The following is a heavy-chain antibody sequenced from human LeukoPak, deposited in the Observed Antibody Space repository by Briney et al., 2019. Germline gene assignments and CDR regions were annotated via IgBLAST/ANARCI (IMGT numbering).Heavy chain of an antibody. CDR2: ISYDGSNK. J-gene: IGHJ4*02. Sequence: GGSLRLSCAASGFTFSSYAMHWVRQAPGKGLEWVAVISYDGSNKYYADSVKGRFTISRDNSKNTLYLQMNSLRAEDTAVYYCARDYYGSGSPGSFDYWGQGTLVTVSS. CDR3: ARDYYGSGSPGSFDY. CDR1: GFTFSSYA. D-gene: IGHD3-10*01. V-gene: IGHV3-30-3*01.